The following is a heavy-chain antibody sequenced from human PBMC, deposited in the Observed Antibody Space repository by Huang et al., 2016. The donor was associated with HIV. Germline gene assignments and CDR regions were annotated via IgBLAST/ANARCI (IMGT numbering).Heavy chain of an antibody. CDR2: TKPSGTST. CDR3: ARALLFFGLGSPLDF. Sequence: QGQLVQSGAEVKKPGASVKISCKAYGYTFTTYHMHWVRQAPGQGLEWMSMTKPSGTSTRDAPTFRGRVTMTSDTSTSTAYRELSSLTPADTGVYYCARALLFFGLGSPLDFWGQGSLVTVSS. D-gene: IGHD3-10*01. J-gene: IGHJ4*02. V-gene: IGHV1-46*01. CDR1: GYTFTTYH.